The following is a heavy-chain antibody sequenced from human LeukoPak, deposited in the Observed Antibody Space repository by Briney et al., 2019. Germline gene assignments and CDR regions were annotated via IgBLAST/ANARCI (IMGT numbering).Heavy chain of an antibody. D-gene: IGHD2-21*02. V-gene: IGHV3-74*01. Sequence: GGSLRLSCAASGFEFISYGMQWVRQAPGKGLVWVSRINTDGSSTSYADSVKGRFTVSRDNAKNTLFLQVNSLRVEDTAVYFCTRELPREVTLDYWGQGTPATVSS. CDR3: TRELPREVTLDY. CDR2: INTDGSST. J-gene: IGHJ4*01. CDR1: GFEFISYG.